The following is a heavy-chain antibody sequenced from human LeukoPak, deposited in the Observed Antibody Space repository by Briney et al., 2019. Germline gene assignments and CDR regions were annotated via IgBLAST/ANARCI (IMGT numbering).Heavy chain of an antibody. CDR3: ARDCADGGVIRTSCPITPGDH. J-gene: IGHJ4*02. D-gene: IGHD2-2*01. V-gene: IGHV1-18*01. Sequence: ASVKVSCKASGYTFTSYGISWVRQVPGQGLEWMGWISAYNGNTNYAQKLQGRVTMTTDTSTSTAYTELRSLRSDDTAVYYCARDCADGGVIRTSCPITPGDHWGQGTLVTVCS. CDR1: GYTFTSYG. CDR2: ISAYNGNT.